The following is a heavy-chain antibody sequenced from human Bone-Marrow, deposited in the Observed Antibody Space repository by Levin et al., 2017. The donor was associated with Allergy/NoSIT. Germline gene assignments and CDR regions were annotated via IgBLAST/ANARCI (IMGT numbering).Heavy chain of an antibody. Sequence: PSETLSLTCEVFGDSISSGDYSWNWIRQAPGKGLEWIGYIYPRGTTYSNPTLKSRVTLSVDRSKNHFSLKLTSVTAADTAVYFCARDRGDYVSRWYFDLWGRGTLVTVSS. CDR3: ARDRGDYVSRWYFDL. V-gene: IGHV4-30-2*01. D-gene: IGHD3-16*01. J-gene: IGHJ2*01. CDR1: GDSISSGDYS. CDR2: IYPRGTT.